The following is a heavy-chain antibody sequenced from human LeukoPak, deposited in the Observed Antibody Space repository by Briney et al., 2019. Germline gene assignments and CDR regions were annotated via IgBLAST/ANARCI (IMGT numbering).Heavy chain of an antibody. CDR3: ARIRYYGSGSPTNFRFDP. D-gene: IGHD3-10*01. CDR1: GGSISSSSYY. CDR2: IYYSGST. V-gene: IGHV4-39*07. J-gene: IGHJ5*02. Sequence: SETLSLTCTVSGGSISSSSYYWGWIRQPPGKGLEWIGSIYYSGSTYYNPSLKSRVTISVDTSKNQFSLKLSSVTAADTAMYYCARIRYYGSGSPTNFRFDPWGQGTLVTVSS.